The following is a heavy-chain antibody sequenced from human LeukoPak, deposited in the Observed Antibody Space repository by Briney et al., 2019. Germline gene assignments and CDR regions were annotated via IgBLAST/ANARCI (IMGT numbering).Heavy chain of an antibody. Sequence: PGGSLRLSCAASGFTFDDYGMSWVRQAPGKGLEWVSGINWNGGSTGYADSVKGRFTISRDNAKNSLYLQMNSLRAEDTALYYRARDGIRVLSYYYDSSGSFDYWGQGTLVTVSS. CDR3: ARDGIRVLSYYYDSSGSFDY. J-gene: IGHJ4*02. V-gene: IGHV3-20*04. CDR1: GFTFDDYG. CDR2: INWNGGST. D-gene: IGHD3-22*01.